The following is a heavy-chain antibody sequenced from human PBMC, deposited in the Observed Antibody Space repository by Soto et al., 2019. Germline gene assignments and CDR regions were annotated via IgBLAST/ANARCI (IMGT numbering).Heavy chain of an antibody. CDR1: GFTFDDYA. V-gene: IGHV3-9*01. CDR2: ISWNSGSI. D-gene: IGHD6-19*01. J-gene: IGHJ3*02. Sequence: PGGSLRLSCAASGFTFDDYAMHWVLQAPGKGLEWVSGISWNSGSIGYADSVKGRFTISRDNAKNSLYLQMNSLRAEDTALYYCAKDIIAVAGHEGDDAFDIWGQGTMVTVSS. CDR3: AKDIIAVAGHEGDDAFDI.